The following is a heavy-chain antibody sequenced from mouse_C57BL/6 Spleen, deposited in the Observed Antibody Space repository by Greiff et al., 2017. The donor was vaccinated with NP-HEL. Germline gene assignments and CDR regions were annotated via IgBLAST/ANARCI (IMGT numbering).Heavy chain of an antibody. CDR3: ARSGSCFDY. V-gene: IGHV1-82*01. CDR2: IYPGDGDA. Sequence: VQLQQSGPELVKPGASVKISCKASGYAFSSSWMNWVKQRPGKGLEWIGRIYPGDGDANYNGKFKGKATLTADKSSSTAYMQLSSLTSEDSAVYFCARSGSCFDYWGQGTTLTVSS. CDR1: GYAFSSSW. J-gene: IGHJ2*01. D-gene: IGHD1-1*02.